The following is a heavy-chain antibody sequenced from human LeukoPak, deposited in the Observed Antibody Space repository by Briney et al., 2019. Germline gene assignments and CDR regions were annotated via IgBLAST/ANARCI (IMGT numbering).Heavy chain of an antibody. J-gene: IGHJ4*02. Sequence: SETLSLTCAVYGESFSDYYWSWIRQPPGKGLEWIGSIYYSGRTHYNASLKSRVTISIDTSKNHFSLKLSSVTAADTAVYYCARDNPLSRSGDYRDFWGQGTLVTVSS. D-gene: IGHD4-17*01. CDR2: IYYSGRT. V-gene: IGHV4-34*01. CDR3: ARDNPLSRSGDYRDF. CDR1: GESFSDYY.